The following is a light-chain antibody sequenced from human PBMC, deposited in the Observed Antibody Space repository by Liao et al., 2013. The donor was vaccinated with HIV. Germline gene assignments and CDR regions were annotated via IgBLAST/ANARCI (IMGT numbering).Light chain of an antibody. V-gene: IGLV3-21*01. J-gene: IGLJ2*01. CDR3: QVWEPNSDRVL. CDR2: YDS. CDR1: NIGSKS. Sequence: SYELTQPPSVSVAPGKTARITCGGHNIGSKSVHWYQQKPGQAPVLVIYYDSDRPSGIPERFSGSNSGNTATLTISRVEAGDEADYYCQVWEPNSDRVLFGGGTKLTVL.